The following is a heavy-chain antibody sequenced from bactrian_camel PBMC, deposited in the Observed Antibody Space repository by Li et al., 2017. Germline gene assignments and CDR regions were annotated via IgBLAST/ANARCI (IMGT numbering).Heavy chain of an antibody. V-gene: IGHV3S1*01. CDR3: AADRLACLRDNWAEPRGYNS. CDR1: RYIYKRNC. D-gene: IGHD1*01. Sequence: HVQPVESGGGSVQPGGSLRLSCAAGRYIYKRNCMGWFRQRPGKDREGLATIYAGGVATHYADSVKGRFTISRDSAENTAYLQMDRLQPEDSAMYYCAADRLACLRDNWAEPRGYNSWGQGTQVTVS. CDR2: IYAGGVAT. J-gene: IGHJ4*01.